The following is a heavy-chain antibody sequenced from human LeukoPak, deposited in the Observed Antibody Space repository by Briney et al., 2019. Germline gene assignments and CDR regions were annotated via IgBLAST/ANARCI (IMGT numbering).Heavy chain of an antibody. CDR2: IYSGGST. J-gene: IGHJ2*01. V-gene: IGHV3-66*01. D-gene: IGHD1-26*01. CDR1: GFTVSSNY. Sequence: GGSLRLSCAASGFTVSSNYMSWVRQAPGKGLEWVSVIYSGGSTYYADSVKGRFTVSRDNSKNTLYLQMNSLRAEDTAVYYCASGADPNWYFDLWGRGTLVTVSS. CDR3: ASGADPNWYFDL.